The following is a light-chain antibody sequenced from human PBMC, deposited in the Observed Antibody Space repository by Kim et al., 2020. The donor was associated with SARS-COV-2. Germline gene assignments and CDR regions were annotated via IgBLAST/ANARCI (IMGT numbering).Light chain of an antibody. CDR1: QSISNY. CDR3: QQSYNTPLT. Sequence: DIQMTQSPSSLSASVGDRVTITCRASQSISNYLNWYQQKPGKAPNLLIYVASSLQSGVPSRFSGSGSGTDFTLTISSLQPEDFATYYCQQSYNTPLTFGGGTKVDI. V-gene: IGKV1-39*01. J-gene: IGKJ4*01. CDR2: VAS.